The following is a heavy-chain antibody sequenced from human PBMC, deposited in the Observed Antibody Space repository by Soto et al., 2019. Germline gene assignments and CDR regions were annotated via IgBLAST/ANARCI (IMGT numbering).Heavy chain of an antibody. V-gene: IGHV3-33*01. J-gene: IGHJ4*02. CDR1: AFTFSSYG. D-gene: IGHD6-13*01. CDR3: ARDSPYSSSWLDLDY. Sequence: QVQLVESGGGVVQPGRSLRLSCAASAFTFSSYGMHWVRQAPGKGLEWVAVIWYDGSNKYYADSVKGRFTISRDNSKNTLYLQMNSLRAEDTAVYYCARDSPYSSSWLDLDYWGQGTLVTVSS. CDR2: IWYDGSNK.